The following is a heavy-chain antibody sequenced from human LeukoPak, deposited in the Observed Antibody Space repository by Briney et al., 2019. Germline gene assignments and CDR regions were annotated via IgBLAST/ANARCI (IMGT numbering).Heavy chain of an antibody. CDR1: GFTFKTYW. CDR3: ARDWGGSGPTSHDY. Sequence: GGSLRLSCAASGFTFKTYWMHWVRQAPGRGPVWVSRISSDGSNTRHADSVKGRFTVSRDSAKNTLYLQMNSLRAEDTAVYYCARDWGGSGPTSHDYWGQGTLVTVSS. J-gene: IGHJ4*02. V-gene: IGHV3-74*01. D-gene: IGHD3-16*01. CDR2: ISSDGSNT.